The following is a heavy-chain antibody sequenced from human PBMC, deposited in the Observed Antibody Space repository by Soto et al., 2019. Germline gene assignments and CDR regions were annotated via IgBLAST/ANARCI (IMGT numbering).Heavy chain of an antibody. CDR3: AREYPPAVAGLEYYYYYYGMDV. CDR2: IKQDGSEK. Sequence: EVQLVESGGGLVQPGGSLRLSCAASGFTFSSYWMSWVRQAPGKGLEWVANIKQDGSEKYYVDSVKGRFTISRDNAKNSLYLQMNSLRAEDTAVYYCAREYPPAVAGLEYYYYYYGMDVWGQGTTVTVSS. J-gene: IGHJ6*02. D-gene: IGHD6-19*01. CDR1: GFTFSSYW. V-gene: IGHV3-7*03.